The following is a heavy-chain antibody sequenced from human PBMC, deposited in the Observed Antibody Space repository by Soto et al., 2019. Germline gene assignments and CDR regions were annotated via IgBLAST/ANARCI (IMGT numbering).Heavy chain of an antibody. J-gene: IGHJ4*02. D-gene: IGHD2-2*01. CDR2: INPSDGAT. CDR3: ARQPNIASWGHFDY. Sequence: QVQLVQSGAEVKKPGASVKVSCKASGYTFTNSYILWVRQAPGQGLEWMGIINPSDGATNYAQMFQGRVTMTRDTARSTVYMDLSSLRSDDTAVYFCARQPNIASWGHFDYWGQGTLVTVSS. CDR1: GYTFTNSY. V-gene: IGHV1-46*03.